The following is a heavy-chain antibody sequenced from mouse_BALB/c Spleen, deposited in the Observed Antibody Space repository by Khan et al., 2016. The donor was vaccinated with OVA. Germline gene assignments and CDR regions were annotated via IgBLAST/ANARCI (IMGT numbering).Heavy chain of an antibody. D-gene: IGHD1-1*01. CDR1: GFTFSTYG. V-gene: IGHV5-6*01. Sequence: EVELVESGGDLVKPGGSLKLSCAASGFTFSTYGMPWVRQTPDKRLEWVATISTGGHYTYYPDSVKGRFTISRVNAKNTLYLQMTSLKSEDTAMFYCARLAYYYDSEGFAYWGQGTLVTVSA. J-gene: IGHJ3*01. CDR3: ARLAYYYDSEGFAY. CDR2: ISTGGHYT.